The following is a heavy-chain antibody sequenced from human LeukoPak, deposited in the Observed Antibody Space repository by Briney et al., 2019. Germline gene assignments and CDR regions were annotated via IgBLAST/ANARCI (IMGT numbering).Heavy chain of an antibody. CDR1: GYTFSSYG. CDR2: ISAYSSNT. D-gene: IGHD7-27*01. V-gene: IGHV1-18*01. J-gene: IGHJ6*03. Sequence: ASVKVPCKASGYTFSSYGISWVRQAPGQGLEWMGWISAYSSNTHYAQKFQGRVTMTTDTSTTTAYMELRGLRSDDTAVYYCARAEKPNWGNYYYYCMDVWGKGTTVTVSS. CDR3: ARAEKPNWGNYYYYCMDV.